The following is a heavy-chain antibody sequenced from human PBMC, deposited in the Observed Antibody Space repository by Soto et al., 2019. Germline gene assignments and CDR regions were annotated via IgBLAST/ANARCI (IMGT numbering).Heavy chain of an antibody. J-gene: IGHJ4*02. V-gene: IGHV1-18*01. D-gene: IGHD4-4*01. CDR1: GYTFSSYG. CDR2: ISAYNGNT. Sequence: ASVKVSCKASGYTFSSYGISWVRQAPGQGLEWMGWISAYNGNTNYAQKLQGRVTMTTDTSTSTAYMELRSLRSDDTAVYYCARDRRDDYNRDFDYWGQGTLVTVSS. CDR3: ARDRRDDYNRDFDY.